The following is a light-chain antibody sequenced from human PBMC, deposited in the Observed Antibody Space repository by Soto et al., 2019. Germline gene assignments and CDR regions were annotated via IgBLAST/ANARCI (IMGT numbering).Light chain of an antibody. J-gene: IGKJ1*01. CDR3: LQVFTFVLA. CDR2: GAS. V-gene: IGKV1-6*01. CDR1: QASSND. Sequence: AFQMTQSPSSLSASVGDRVTITGRASQASSNDLGWYQQKPGKAPKLIYGASSFQSGVPSRFSGSRSRPDFTLTIRSLQPEDFATDYCLQVFTFVLAFGQGPKVEIQ.